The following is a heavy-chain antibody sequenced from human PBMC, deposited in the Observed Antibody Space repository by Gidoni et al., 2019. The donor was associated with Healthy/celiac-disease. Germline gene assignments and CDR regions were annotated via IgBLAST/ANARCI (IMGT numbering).Heavy chain of an antibody. J-gene: IGHJ6*03. CDR3: ARATYSGSYLYYYYYMDV. CDR1: GFTFSSYG. V-gene: IGHV3-33*01. Sequence: QVQLVESGGGVVQHGRSLRLSCAASGFTFSSYGMHWVRQAPGKGLEWVAVIWYDGSNKYYADSVKGRFTISRDNSKNTLYLQMNSLRAEDTAVYYCARATYSGSYLYYYYYMDVWGKGTTVTVSS. CDR2: IWYDGSNK. D-gene: IGHD1-26*01.